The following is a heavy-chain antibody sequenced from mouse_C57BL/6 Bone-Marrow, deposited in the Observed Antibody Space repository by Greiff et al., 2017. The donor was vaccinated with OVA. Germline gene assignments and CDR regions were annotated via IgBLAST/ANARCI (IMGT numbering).Heavy chain of an antibody. CDR3: ARCYCISSPFAY. J-gene: IGHJ3*01. D-gene: IGHD1-1*01. V-gene: IGHV1-81*01. CDR2: IYPRSGNT. CDR1: GYTFTSYG. Sequence: VQLQQSGAELVRPGASVKLSCKASGYTFTSYGISWVKQRTGQGLEWIGEIYPRSGNTYYNEKFKGKATLTADKSSSTAYMELRSLTSEDSAVYYCARCYCISSPFAYWGQGTLVTVSA.